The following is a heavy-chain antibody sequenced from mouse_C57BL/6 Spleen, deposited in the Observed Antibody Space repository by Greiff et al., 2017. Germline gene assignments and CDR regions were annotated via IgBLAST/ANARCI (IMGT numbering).Heavy chain of an antibody. CDR1: GYTFTSYW. J-gene: IGHJ1*03. CDR2: IYPGSGST. Sequence: QVQLQQPGAELVKPGASVKMSCKASGYTFTSYWITWVKQRPGQGLEWIGDIYPGSGSTNYNEKFKSKATLTVDTSSSTAYMQLSSLTSEDSAVYYCARSVLRDWYFDVWGTGTTVTVSS. CDR3: ARSVLRDWYFDV. V-gene: IGHV1-55*01.